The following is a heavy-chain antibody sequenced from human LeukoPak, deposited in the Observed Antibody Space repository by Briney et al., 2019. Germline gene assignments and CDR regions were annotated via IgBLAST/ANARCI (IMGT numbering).Heavy chain of an antibody. CDR3: AKTTYASNSSGWYDHFDY. V-gene: IGHV3-23*01. J-gene: IGHJ4*02. CDR2: ISSSGYST. CDR1: GFTFSSYA. D-gene: IGHD6-19*01. Sequence: GGSLRLSCAASGFTFSSYAMTWVRQAPGKGLEWVSTISSSGYSTYYADSVKGRFTISRDNSKNTLYLQLNSLRAEDTTVYYCAKTTYASNSSGWYDHFDYWGQGTLVTVSS.